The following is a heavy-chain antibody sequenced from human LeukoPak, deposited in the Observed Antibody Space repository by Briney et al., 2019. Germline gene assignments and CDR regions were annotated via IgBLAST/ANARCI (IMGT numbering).Heavy chain of an antibody. D-gene: IGHD4-17*01. CDR1: GFTFSSYS. J-gene: IGHJ4*02. Sequence: GGSLRLSCAASGFTFSSYSMNWVRQAPGKGLEWVSSISSSSYIYYADSVKGRFTISRDNAKNSLYLQMNSLRAEDTAVYYCAKHLPGGDYWVDYWGQGTLVTVSS. CDR3: AKHLPGGDYWVDY. V-gene: IGHV3-21*04. CDR2: ISSSSYI.